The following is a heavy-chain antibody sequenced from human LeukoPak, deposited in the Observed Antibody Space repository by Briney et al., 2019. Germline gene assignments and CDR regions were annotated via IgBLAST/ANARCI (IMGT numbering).Heavy chain of an antibody. Sequence: PSETLFLTCTVSGGSISSYYWSWIRQPPGKGLEWIGYIYYSGSTNYNPSLKSRVTISVDTSKNQFSLKLSSVTAADTAVYYCARGPRGEYYFDYWGQGTLVTVSS. J-gene: IGHJ4*02. CDR3: ARGPRGEYYFDY. CDR2: IYYSGST. D-gene: IGHD3-10*01. CDR1: GGSISSYY. V-gene: IGHV4-59*08.